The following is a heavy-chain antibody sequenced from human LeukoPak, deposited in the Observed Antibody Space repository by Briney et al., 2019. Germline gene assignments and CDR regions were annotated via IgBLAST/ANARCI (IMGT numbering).Heavy chain of an antibody. D-gene: IGHD3-22*01. Sequence: ASVRVSCKASGYTFTSYGISWVRQAPGQGLEWMGWISAYNGNTNYAQKLQGRVTMTTDTSTSTAYMELRSLRSDDTAVYYCARGVADSSGYYFIGYYYYYMDVWGKGTTVTISS. J-gene: IGHJ6*03. CDR2: ISAYNGNT. CDR1: GYTFTSYG. V-gene: IGHV1-18*01. CDR3: ARGVADSSGYYFIGYYYYYMDV.